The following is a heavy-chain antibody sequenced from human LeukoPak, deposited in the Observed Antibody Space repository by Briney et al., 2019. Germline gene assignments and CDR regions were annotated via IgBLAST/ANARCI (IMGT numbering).Heavy chain of an antibody. J-gene: IGHJ2*01. V-gene: IGHV4-59*08. Sequence: SETLSLTCTVSGGSISTYYWSWIRQPPGKGLEWIGNIYYSRSTNYNPSLKSRATISVDTSKNQFSLKLRSVTAADTAGYYCARNPQYYHDSSGYDWYFDLWGRGTLVTVSS. D-gene: IGHD3-22*01. CDR3: ARNPQYYHDSSGYDWYFDL. CDR2: IYYSRST. CDR1: GGSISTYY.